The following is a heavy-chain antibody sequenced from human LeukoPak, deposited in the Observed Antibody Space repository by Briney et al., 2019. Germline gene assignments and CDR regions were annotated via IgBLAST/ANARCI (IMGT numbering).Heavy chain of an antibody. CDR1: GFTFSSYG. CDR3: AKDGAAMTYYYYYYMDV. Sequence: GGSLRLSCAASGFTFSSYGMDWVRQAPGKGLEWVAFIQYDGSNKYYADSVKGRFTISRDNSKNTLYLQMNSLRAEDTAVYYCAKDGAAMTYYYYYYMDVWGKGTTVTVSS. CDR2: IQYDGSNK. V-gene: IGHV3-30*02. J-gene: IGHJ6*03. D-gene: IGHD2-2*01.